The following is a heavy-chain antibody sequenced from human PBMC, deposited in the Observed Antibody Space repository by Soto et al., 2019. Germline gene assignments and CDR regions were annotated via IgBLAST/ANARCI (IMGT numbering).Heavy chain of an antibody. D-gene: IGHD4-17*01. CDR1: GGSISSSNW. V-gene: IGHV4-4*02. J-gene: IGHJ4*02. CDR3: ARVGAYGDYAEYYFDY. CDR2: IYHSGST. Sequence: QVQLQESGPGLVKPSGTLSLTCAVSGGSISSSNWWSWVRQPPGKGLEWIGEIYHSGSTNYNPSLKSRVTISADKSKNRLSLKLSSVTAAAPAVDYCARVGAYGDYAEYYFDYWGQGTLVTVSS.